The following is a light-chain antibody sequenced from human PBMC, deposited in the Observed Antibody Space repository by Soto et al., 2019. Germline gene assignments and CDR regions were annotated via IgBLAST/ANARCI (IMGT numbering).Light chain of an antibody. CDR3: QHYNSYSEA. Sequence: DIQMTQSPSTLSASVGDRVTITCRASQSISTWLAWYQQKPGKGPTLLIYKASRLESGVPSRFSGSGSGTEFALTISSLQPDDFATYYCQHYNSYSEAFGQGTKVDI. J-gene: IGKJ1*01. CDR2: KAS. CDR1: QSISTW. V-gene: IGKV1-5*03.